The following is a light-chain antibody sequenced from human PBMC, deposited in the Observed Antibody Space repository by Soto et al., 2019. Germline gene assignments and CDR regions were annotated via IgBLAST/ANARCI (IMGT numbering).Light chain of an antibody. CDR3: ATWDSGLSAGV. J-gene: IGLJ2*01. V-gene: IGLV1-51*01. CDR1: SSTIGSNH. CDR2: DNN. Sequence: QSVLTQPPSVSAAPGQKVTISCSGSSSTIGSNHVSWYQHLPGTAPKLLIYDNNKRPSGIPDRFSGTKSGTSATLDITGLQTGDEAHYYCATWDSGLSAGVFGGGTKLTVL.